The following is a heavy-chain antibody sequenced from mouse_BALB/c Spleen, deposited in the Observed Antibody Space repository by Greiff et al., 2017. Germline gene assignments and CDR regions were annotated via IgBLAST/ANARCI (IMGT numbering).Heavy chain of an antibody. V-gene: IGHV5-6-4*01. J-gene: IGHJ2*01. CDR2: ISSGGSYT. Sequence: EVKLVESGGGLVKPGGSLKLSCAASGFTFSSYTMSWVRQTPEKRLEWVATISSGGSYTYYPDSVKGRFTISRDNAKNTLYLQMSSLKSEDTAMYYCTRDGYYIDYWGQGTTLTVSS. CDR3: TRDGYYIDY. CDR1: GFTFSSYT.